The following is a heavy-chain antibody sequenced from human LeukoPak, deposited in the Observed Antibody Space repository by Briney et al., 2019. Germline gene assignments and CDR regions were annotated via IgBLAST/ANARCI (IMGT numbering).Heavy chain of an antibody. CDR3: ARGSGSYYNSVGFDY. D-gene: IGHD3-10*01. J-gene: IGHJ4*02. CDR1: GGSISSGGYY. CDR2: IYYSGST. V-gene: IGHV4-30-4*08. Sequence: SETLSLTCTVSGGSISSGGYYWSWIRQPPGKGLEWIGYIYYSGSTYYNPSLKSRVTISVDTSKNQFSLKLSSATAADTAVYYCARGSGSYYNSVGFDYWGQGTLVTVSS.